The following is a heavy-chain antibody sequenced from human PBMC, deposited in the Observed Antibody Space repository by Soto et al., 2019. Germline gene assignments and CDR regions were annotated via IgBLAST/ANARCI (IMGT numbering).Heavy chain of an antibody. CDR2: ISSSSSYI. CDR3: ARDGKEGYCSSTSCYGYYHYYMDV. D-gene: IGHD2-2*01. V-gene: IGHV3-21*01. CDR1: GFTFSSYS. J-gene: IGHJ6*03. Sequence: GGSLRLSCAASGFTFSSYSMNWVRQAPGKGLEWVSSISSSSSYIYYADSVKGRFTISRDNAKNSLYLQMNSLRAEDTAVYYCARDGKEGYCSSTSCYGYYHYYMDVWGKGTTVTVSS.